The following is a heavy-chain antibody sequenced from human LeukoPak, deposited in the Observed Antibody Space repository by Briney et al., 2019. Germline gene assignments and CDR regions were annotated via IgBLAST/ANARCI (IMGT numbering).Heavy chain of an antibody. Sequence: PGGSLRLSCVASGFTFSSYSMNWVRQAPGKGLEWVSSISSISTYIYYADSVKGRFTISRDNAKSSLYLQMNSLRAEDTAVYYCARDIRLSGLFDYWGQGTLVTVSS. V-gene: IGHV3-21*01. J-gene: IGHJ4*02. CDR1: GFTFSSYS. CDR3: ARDIRLSGLFDY. CDR2: ISSISTYI. D-gene: IGHD7-27*01.